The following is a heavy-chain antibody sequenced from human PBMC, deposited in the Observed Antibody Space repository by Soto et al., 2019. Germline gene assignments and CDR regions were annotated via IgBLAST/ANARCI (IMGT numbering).Heavy chain of an antibody. CDR3: AKGRPGTLAYYYYYYMDV. CDR2: ISGSGGST. V-gene: IGHV3-23*01. Sequence: GESLKISCTASGFTFSSYAMSWVRQAPGKGLEWVSAISGSGGSTYYADSVKGRFTISRDNSKNTLYLQMNSLRAEDTAVYYCAKGRPGTLAYYYYYYMDVWGKGTTVTVSS. CDR1: GFTFSSYA. J-gene: IGHJ6*03. D-gene: IGHD1-1*01.